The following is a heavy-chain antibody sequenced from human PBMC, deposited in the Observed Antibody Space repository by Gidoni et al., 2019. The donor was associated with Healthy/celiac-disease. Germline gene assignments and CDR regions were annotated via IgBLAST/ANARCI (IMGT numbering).Heavy chain of an antibody. Sequence: QVQLVQSGAEVKKPGASVTVSCKASGYTFTRNAIHWVRQAPGQRLEWMGWIISGNGDTKYSQKFQGRVTITRDTSASTAYMELSSLRTEDTAVYYCARDGSTADFDYWGQGTLVTVSS. CDR2: IISGNGDT. V-gene: IGHV1-3*01. J-gene: IGHJ4*02. CDR1: GYTFTRNA. CDR3: ARDGSTADFDY. D-gene: IGHD4-17*01.